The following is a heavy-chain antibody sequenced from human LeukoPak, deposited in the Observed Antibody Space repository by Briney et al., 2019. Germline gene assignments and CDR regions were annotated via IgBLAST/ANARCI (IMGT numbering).Heavy chain of an antibody. V-gene: IGHV4-59*01. D-gene: IGHD1-14*01. J-gene: IGHJ6*03. Sequence: SETLSLTCTASGGSLSSDYWSWIRQPPGKRLEWIGYVSYSGTTNYNPSLNSRLTISLDTSKNRFSLNLSSVTAADTAIYFCARYIRGPNYYIDVWGKGATVTVSS. CDR3: ARYIRGPNYYIDV. CDR1: GGSLSSDY. CDR2: VSYSGTT.